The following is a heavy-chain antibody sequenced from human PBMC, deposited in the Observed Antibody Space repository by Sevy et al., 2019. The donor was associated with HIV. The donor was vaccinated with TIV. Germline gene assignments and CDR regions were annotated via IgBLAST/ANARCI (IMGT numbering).Heavy chain of an antibody. CDR2: ISRDRRTI. J-gene: IGHJ5*02. D-gene: IGHD3-22*01. CDR1: GFTFSTYT. CDR3: AREAYYYDSREENWFDP. V-gene: IGHV3-48*02. Sequence: GGSLRLSCVGSGFTFSTYTMHWVRQAPGKGLEWLSSISRDRRTIYYAYSLKGRFTISRDNAKNSLYLQMNSLRDEDTAVYYCAREAYYYDSREENWFDPWGQGTLVTVSS.